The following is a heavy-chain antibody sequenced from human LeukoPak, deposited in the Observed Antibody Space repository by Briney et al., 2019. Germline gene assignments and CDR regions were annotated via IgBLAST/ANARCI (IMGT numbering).Heavy chain of an antibody. CDR1: GGSISSSNW. CDR2: IYHSGST. J-gene: IGHJ2*01. D-gene: IGHD3-10*01. CDR3: ARDRWGYYGSGSYYAVWYFDL. Sequence: SETLSLTCAVSGGSISSSNWWSWVRQPPGKGLEWIGEIYHSGSTNYNPPLKSRVTISVDKSKNQFSLKLSSVTAADTAVYYCARDRWGYYGSGSYYAVWYFDLWGRGTLVTVSS. V-gene: IGHV4-4*02.